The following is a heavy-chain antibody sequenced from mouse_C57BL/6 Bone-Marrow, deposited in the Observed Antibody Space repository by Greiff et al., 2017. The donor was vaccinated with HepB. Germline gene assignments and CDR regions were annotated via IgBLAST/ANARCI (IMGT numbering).Heavy chain of an antibody. V-gene: IGHV1-26*01. CDR3: ARGYYSNYVDY. CDR1: GYTFTDYY. D-gene: IGHD2-5*01. Sequence: EVQLQQSGPELVKPGASVKISCKASGYTFTDYYMNWVKQSHGKSLEWIGDINPNNGGTSYNQKFKGKATLTVDKSSSTAYMELRSLTSEDSAVYYCARGYYSNYVDYWGQGTTLTVSS. CDR2: INPNNGGT. J-gene: IGHJ2*01.